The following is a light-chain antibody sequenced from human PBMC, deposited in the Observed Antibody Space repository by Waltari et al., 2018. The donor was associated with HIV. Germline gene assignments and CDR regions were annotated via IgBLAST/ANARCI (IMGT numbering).Light chain of an antibody. J-gene: IGLJ3*02. CDR3: CSYVGSGTWV. Sequence: QSALPQPASVSGSPGQSIPISCTGPSSDLVSWYQQPPDKAPKVMIFEVSKRPSGVSNRFSGSKSGNTASLTISGLQAEDEADYYCCSYVGSGTWVFGGGTKLTVL. CDR1: SSDL. CDR2: EVS. V-gene: IGLV2-23*02.